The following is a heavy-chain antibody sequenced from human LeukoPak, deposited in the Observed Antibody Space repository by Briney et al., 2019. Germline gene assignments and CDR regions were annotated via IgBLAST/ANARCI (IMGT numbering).Heavy chain of an antibody. CDR1: GGTFSSYA. J-gene: IGHJ4*02. Sequence: ASVKVSCKASGGTFSSYAISWVRQAPGQGLEWMGRIIPILGIANYAQKFQGRVTITADKSTSTAYMELSSLRSEDTAVYYCAVTYYDYVWGSYRINEGDYWGQGTLVTVSS. CDR3: AVTYYDYVWGSYRINEGDY. CDR2: IIPILGIA. V-gene: IGHV1-69*04. D-gene: IGHD3-16*02.